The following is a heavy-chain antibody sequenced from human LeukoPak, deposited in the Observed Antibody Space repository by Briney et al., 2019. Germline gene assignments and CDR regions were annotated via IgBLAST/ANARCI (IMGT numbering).Heavy chain of an antibody. V-gene: IGHV4-30-4*01. J-gene: IGHJ5*02. CDR2: IYYSGST. D-gene: IGHD6-19*01. CDR3: ARGQGQWLANNQNWIDP. Sequence: SQTLSLTCTVSGGSISSGDYYWSWIRQPPGKGLEWIGYIYYSGSTYYNPSLKSRVTISVDTSKNQFSLKLSSVTAADTAVYYCARGQGQWLANNQNWIDPWGQGTLVTVSS. CDR1: GGSISSGDYY.